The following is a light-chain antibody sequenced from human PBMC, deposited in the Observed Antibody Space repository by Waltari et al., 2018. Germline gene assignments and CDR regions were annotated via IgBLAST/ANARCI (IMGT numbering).Light chain of an antibody. CDR3: SMYMGSGVWV. CDR2: KGI. Sequence: QTMVTHEPSLSVSPGGTVTLTCPFNSGSVSSTSYHTWYQQTPVQPPRTLVYKGISRSSGVPDRFSGSILGNTAALTITGAQADDESDYYCSMYMGSGVWVFGGGTKLTVL. V-gene: IGLV8-61*01. CDR1: SGSVSSTSY. J-gene: IGLJ3*02.